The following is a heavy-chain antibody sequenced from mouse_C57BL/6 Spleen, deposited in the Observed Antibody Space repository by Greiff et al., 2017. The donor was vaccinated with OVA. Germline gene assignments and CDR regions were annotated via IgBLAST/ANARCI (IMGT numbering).Heavy chain of an antibody. CDR1: GYTFTSYW. Sequence: QVQLQQSGAELVKPGASVKLSCKASGYTFTSYWMQWVKQRPGQGLEWIGEIDPSDSYTNYNQKFKGKATLTVDTSSSTAYMQLSSLTSEDSAVYYCARDHDAHDAMDYWGQGTSVTVSA. V-gene: IGHV1-50*01. CDR2: IDPSDSYT. J-gene: IGHJ4*01. CDR3: ARDHDAHDAMDY.